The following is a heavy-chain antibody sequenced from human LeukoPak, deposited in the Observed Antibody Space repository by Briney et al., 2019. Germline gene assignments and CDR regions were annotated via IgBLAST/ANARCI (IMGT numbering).Heavy chain of an antibody. V-gene: IGHV3-53*01. CDR2: IYRGGST. CDR1: GFTVSSNY. CDR3: AKAEGYDILTGLDY. J-gene: IGHJ4*02. D-gene: IGHD3-9*01. Sequence: GGSLRLSCAASGFTVSSNYMSWVRQAPGKWLEWVSVIYRGGSTYYADSVKGRLTISRDNSKNTLYLQINSLRTEDTAVYYCAKAEGYDILTGLDYWGQGTLVTVSS.